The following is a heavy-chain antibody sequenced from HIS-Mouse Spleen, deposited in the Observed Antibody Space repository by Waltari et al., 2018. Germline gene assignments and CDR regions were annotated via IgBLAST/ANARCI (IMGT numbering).Heavy chain of an antibody. J-gene: IGHJ2*01. V-gene: IGHV4-39*07. D-gene: IGHD6-13*01. CDR2: IYYSGST. CDR3: AREIPYSSSWYDWYFDL. Sequence: QLQLQESGPGLVKPSETLSLPCTFPGGSISSSSYYWCWFRQPPGKGLEWIGSIYYSGSTYYNPSLKSRVTISVDTSKNQFSLKLSSVTAADTAVYYCAREIPYSSSWYDWYFDLWGRGTLVTVSS. CDR1: GGSISSSSYY.